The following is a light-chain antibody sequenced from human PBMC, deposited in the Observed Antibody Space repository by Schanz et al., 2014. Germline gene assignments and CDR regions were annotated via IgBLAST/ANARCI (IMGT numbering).Light chain of an antibody. CDR3: QQSYSTPYT. Sequence: DIQMTQSPSSLSASVGDRVTITCRASQSISSYLNWYQQKPGKAPKLVIFATSHLQSGVPSRFSGGGSGTDFTLTISSLQPEDFATYYCQQSYSTPYTFGQGTRLQIK. J-gene: IGKJ2*01. CDR2: ATS. CDR1: QSISSY. V-gene: IGKV1-39*01.